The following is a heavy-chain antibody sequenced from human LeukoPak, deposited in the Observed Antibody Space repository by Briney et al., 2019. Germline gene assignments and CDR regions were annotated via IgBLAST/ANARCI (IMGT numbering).Heavy chain of an antibody. J-gene: IGHJ6*02. CDR2: ISYDGNNK. CDR3: VRDVSRRMGMDV. D-gene: IGHD2-15*01. V-gene: IGHV3-30*04. CDR1: GFTFSSYA. Sequence: GGSLRLSCAASGFTFSSYAMRWVRQAPGKGLEWVAVISYDGNNKYYADSVKGRFTISRDNPKNSLYLQMNSLRAEDTAVYYCVRDVSRRMGMDVWGQGTTVTVSS.